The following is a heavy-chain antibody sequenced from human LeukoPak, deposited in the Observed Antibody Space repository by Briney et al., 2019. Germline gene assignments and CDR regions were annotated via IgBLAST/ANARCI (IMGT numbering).Heavy chain of an antibody. V-gene: IGHV4-59*11. J-gene: IGHJ4*01. CDR1: GGSIRSHH. CDR3: ASFGDTDYLFDY. CDR2: IYNSGTP. Sequence: SETLSLTCTVSGGSIRSHHWSLIRQPPGKGLEWIGCIYNSGTPKYNPSLKSRVTISLDTSKNQFSLKLSSVTAADTAVYYCASFGDTDYLFDYWGQGTLVAVSS. D-gene: IGHD4-17*01.